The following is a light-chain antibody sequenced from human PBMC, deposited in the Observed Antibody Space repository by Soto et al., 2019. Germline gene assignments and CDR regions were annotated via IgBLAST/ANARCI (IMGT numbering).Light chain of an antibody. CDR3: QSYGSSRSCYV. CDR2: ENN. Sequence: QSVLTQPPSVSEAPGQRVTISCTGSSSNIGAGYEAHWYQQVPGTAPKLLIYENNNRPSGVPDRFSGSKSGTSASLAITGLQAEEEDDYYCQSYGSSRSCYVFGTGTKVTVL. J-gene: IGLJ1*01. V-gene: IGLV1-40*01. CDR1: SSNIGAGYE.